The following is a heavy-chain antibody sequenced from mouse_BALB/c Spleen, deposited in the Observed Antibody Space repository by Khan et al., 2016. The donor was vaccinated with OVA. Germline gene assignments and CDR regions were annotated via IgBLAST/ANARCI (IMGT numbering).Heavy chain of an antibody. CDR1: GYAFSSYW. D-gene: IGHD1-1*01. V-gene: IGHV1-69*02. CDR2: VDPSDGFT. J-gene: IGHJ3*01. Sequence: QVQLQQSGVELVKPGASVKLSCKTSGYAFSSYWMHWVKERPGQGLEWIGEVDPSDGFTNYNQKFKGKATLSVDKSSSTAYMQFSSLTSEDSAVSYCVRSYVYCSSTCFAYWGQGTLVTVAA. CDR3: VRSYVYCSSTCFAY.